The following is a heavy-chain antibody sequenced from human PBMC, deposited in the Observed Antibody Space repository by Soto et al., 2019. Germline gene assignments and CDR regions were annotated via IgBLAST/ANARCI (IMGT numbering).Heavy chain of an antibody. D-gene: IGHD1-26*01. J-gene: IGHJ4*02. CDR3: ASGGAASGPFTWELPDH. V-gene: IGHV1-45*02. CDR2: ITPFSGDV. CDR1: GNTFSYRY. Sequence: QMQLVQSGAEVKKTGSSVTVSCKALGNTFSYRYLHWVRQAPGQALEWMGWITPFSGDVHYAQKFQERVPLPGDRSINTAYMRMSSLRSEDTAIYFCASGGAASGPFTWELPDHWGQGTQVTISS.